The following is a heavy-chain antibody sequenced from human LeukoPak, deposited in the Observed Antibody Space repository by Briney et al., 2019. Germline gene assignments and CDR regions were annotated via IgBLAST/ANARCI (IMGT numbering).Heavy chain of an antibody. V-gene: IGHV4-39*07. Sequence: SETLSLTCTVSGGSISSSSYYWGWIRQPPGKGLEWIGSIYYSGSTNYNPSLKGRVTISVDTSKNQFSLKLSSVTAADTAVYYCAKASSSWYPGLYYYYYYMDVWGKGTTVTVSS. J-gene: IGHJ6*03. CDR3: AKASSSWYPGLYYYYYYMDV. D-gene: IGHD6-13*01. CDR2: IYYSGST. CDR1: GGSISSSSYY.